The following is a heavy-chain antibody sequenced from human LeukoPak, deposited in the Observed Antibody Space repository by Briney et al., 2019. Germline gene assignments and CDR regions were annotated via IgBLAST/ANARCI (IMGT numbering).Heavy chain of an antibody. CDR1: GFTVSSNY. J-gene: IGHJ3*02. CDR2: IYSGGST. V-gene: IGHV3-66*01. CDR3: ASSGYYPGAFDI. Sequence: GGSLRLSCAASGFTVSSNYMSWVRQAPGKGLEWVSVIYSGGSTYYADSVKGRFTISRDNSKNTLYLQMNSLRPEDAAVYFCASSGYYPGAFDIWGQGAMVTVSS. D-gene: IGHD3-22*01.